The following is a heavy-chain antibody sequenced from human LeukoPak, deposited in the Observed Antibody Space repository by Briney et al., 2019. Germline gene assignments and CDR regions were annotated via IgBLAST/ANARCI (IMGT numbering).Heavy chain of an antibody. D-gene: IGHD2-8*01. J-gene: IGHJ4*02. CDR2: IYTSGST. Sequence: PSETLSLTCTVSGGSISSGSYYWSWIRQPAGKGLEWIGRIYTSGSTNYNPSLKSRVTISVDKSKNQFSLKLSSVTAADTAVYYCASSCTNGVCYSYWGQGTLVTVSS. V-gene: IGHV4-61*02. CDR3: ASSCTNGVCYSY. CDR1: GGSISSGSYY.